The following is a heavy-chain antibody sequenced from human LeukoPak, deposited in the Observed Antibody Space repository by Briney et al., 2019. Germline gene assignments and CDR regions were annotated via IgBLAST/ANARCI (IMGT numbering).Heavy chain of an antibody. V-gene: IGHV3-7*01. J-gene: IGHJ4*02. CDR3: ARGWIKQWLVYYFDY. CDR1: GFTFSSYW. D-gene: IGHD6-19*01. Sequence: GGSLRLSCAASGFTFSSYWMSWVRQAPGRGLEWVANIKEDGSEKYYVESVQDRFTISRDNANNSLYLQVDSLRAEDTAVYYCARGWIKQWLVYYFDYWGQGTLVTVSS. CDR2: IKEDGSEK.